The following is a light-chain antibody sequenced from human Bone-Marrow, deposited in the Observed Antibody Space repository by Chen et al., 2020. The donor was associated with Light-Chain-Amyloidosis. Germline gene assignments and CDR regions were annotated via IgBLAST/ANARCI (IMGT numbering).Light chain of an antibody. Sequence: EVVLTQSPATLSLSPGERAPLSCRASQSVRSYLAWYQHKPGQAPRLLSYDASNTATGVPARWRGSGAGTDFTLTISSLEHEDFAAYYGQQGTNWPLYNFGQGTRLESK. J-gene: IGKJ2*01. CDR1: QSVRSY. CDR2: DAS. V-gene: IGKV3-11*01. CDR3: QQGTNWPLYN.